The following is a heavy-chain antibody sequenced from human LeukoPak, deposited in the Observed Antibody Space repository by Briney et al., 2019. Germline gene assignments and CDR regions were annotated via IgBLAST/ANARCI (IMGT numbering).Heavy chain of an antibody. CDR2: ISSSSSTI. CDR3: ARRSPYYDFWSGPSHSTGGMDV. CDR1: GFTFSSYS. Sequence: PGGSLRPSCAASGFTFSSYSMNWVRQAPGKGLEWVSYISSSSSTIYYADSVKGRFTISRDNAKNSLYLQMNSLRDEDTAVYYCARRSPYYDFWSGPSHSTGGMDVWGQGTTVTVSS. J-gene: IGHJ6*02. D-gene: IGHD3-3*01. V-gene: IGHV3-48*02.